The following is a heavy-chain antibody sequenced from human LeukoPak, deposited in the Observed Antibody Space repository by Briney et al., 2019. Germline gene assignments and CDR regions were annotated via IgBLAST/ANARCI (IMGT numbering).Heavy chain of an antibody. D-gene: IGHD2-2*02. Sequence: ASVKVSCKASGYTFTSYGISWVRQAPGQGLEWMGWTSAYNGNTNYAQKLQGRVTMTTDTSTSTAYMELRSLRSDDTAVYYCARPTEIGYCSSTSCYTGGWFDPWGQGTLVTVSS. CDR2: TSAYNGNT. CDR3: ARPTEIGYCSSTSCYTGGWFDP. V-gene: IGHV1-18*01. CDR1: GYTFTSYG. J-gene: IGHJ5*02.